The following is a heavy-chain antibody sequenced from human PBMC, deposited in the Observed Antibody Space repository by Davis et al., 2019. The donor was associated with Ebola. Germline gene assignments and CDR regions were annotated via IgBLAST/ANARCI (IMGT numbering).Heavy chain of an antibody. CDR2: ISVRSIT. Sequence: GEFLKISCAASGFIFSSYAMSWVRQAPGKGLEWVSSISVRSITYHADSVKGRFTISRDNSKNTLYLQMNSLRAEGTAVYYCAKVHPPTTVTTGWFDPWGQGTLVTVAS. CDR1: GFIFSSYA. CDR3: AKVHPPTTVTTGWFDP. V-gene: IGHV3-23*01. J-gene: IGHJ5*02. D-gene: IGHD4-17*01.